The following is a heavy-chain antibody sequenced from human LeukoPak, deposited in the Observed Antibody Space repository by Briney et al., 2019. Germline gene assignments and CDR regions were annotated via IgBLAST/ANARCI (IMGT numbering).Heavy chain of an antibody. D-gene: IGHD2-15*01. V-gene: IGHV1-2*02. Sequence: ASVKVSCKASGYTFTGYYMHWVRQAPGQGLEWMGWINPNSGGTNYAQKFQGRVTMTRDTSISTAYMELSSLRSDDTAVYYCARAMTVVVVAAGWFDPWGQGTLVTVSS. CDR3: ARAMTVVVVAAGWFDP. CDR1: GYTFTGYY. J-gene: IGHJ5*02. CDR2: INPNSGGT.